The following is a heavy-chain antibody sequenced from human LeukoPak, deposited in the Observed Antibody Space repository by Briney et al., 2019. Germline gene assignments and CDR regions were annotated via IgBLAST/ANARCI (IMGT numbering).Heavy chain of an antibody. D-gene: IGHD2-2*01. J-gene: IGHJ4*02. CDR2: IYHSGST. CDR1: GYSISGGNY. V-gene: IGHV4-38-2*02. Sequence: PSETLSLTCTVSGYSISGGNYWDWIRQPPGKGLEWIGSIYHSGSTYYNPSLKSRVTISVDTSKNQFSLKLSSVTAADTAVYYCAKRYCSSTTCYDDRGAFDYWGQGTLVTVSS. CDR3: AKRYCSSTTCYDDRGAFDY.